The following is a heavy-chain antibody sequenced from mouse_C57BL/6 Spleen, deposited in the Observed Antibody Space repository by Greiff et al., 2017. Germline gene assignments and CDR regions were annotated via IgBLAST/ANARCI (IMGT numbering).Heavy chain of an antibody. J-gene: IGHJ3*01. CDR2: ISNGGGST. D-gene: IGHD1-1*01. V-gene: IGHV5-12*01. CDR1: GFTFSDYY. CDR3: ASPTTVAPFAY. Sequence: EVKLVESGGGLVQPGGSLKLSCAASGFTFSDYYMYWVRQTPEKRLEWVAYISNGGGSTYYPDTVKGRFTISRDNAKNTLYLQMSRLKSEDTAMYYCASPTTVAPFAYWGQGTLVTVSA.